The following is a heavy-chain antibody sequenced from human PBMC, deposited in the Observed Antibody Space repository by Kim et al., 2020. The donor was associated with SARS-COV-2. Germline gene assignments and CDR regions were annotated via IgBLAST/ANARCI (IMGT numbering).Heavy chain of an antibody. CDR2: IIPILGIA. J-gene: IGHJ5*02. Sequence: SVKVSCKASGGTFSSYTISWVRQAPGQGLEWMGRIIPILGIANYAQKFQGRVTITADKSTSTAYMELSSLRSEDTAVYYCVGTSGSYFTYNWFDPWGQGTLVTVSS. CDR1: GGTFSSYT. V-gene: IGHV1-69*02. CDR3: VGTSGSYFTYNWFDP. D-gene: IGHD1-26*01.